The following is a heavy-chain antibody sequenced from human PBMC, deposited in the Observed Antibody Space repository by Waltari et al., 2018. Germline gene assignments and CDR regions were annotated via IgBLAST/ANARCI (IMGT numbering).Heavy chain of an antibody. CDR1: GGTFSSYT. V-gene: IGHV1-69*02. CDR3: AKFWSGSRYYYGMDV. Sequence: QVQLVQSGAEVKKPGSSVKVSCKASGGTFSSYTISWVRQAPGQGLEWMGRIIPSLGIANYAQKFQGRVTITADKSTSTAYMELSSLRSEDTAVYYCAKFWSGSRYYYGMDVWGQGTTVTVSS. D-gene: IGHD3-3*01. CDR2: IIPSLGIA. J-gene: IGHJ6*02.